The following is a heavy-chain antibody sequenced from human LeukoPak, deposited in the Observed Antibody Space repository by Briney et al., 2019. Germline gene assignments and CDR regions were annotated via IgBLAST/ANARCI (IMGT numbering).Heavy chain of an antibody. D-gene: IGHD3-22*01. Sequence: GGSLRLSCAASGFIFTNYALNWVRQAPGKGLEWVSVISVSGDSTNYADSVKGRFTISRDNSKNTVYLQMNSLRAEDTAVYYCAKLTSGYYRGASDYWGQGTLVAVSS. CDR1: GFIFTNYA. CDR2: ISVSGDST. J-gene: IGHJ4*02. CDR3: AKLTSGYYRGASDY. V-gene: IGHV3-23*01.